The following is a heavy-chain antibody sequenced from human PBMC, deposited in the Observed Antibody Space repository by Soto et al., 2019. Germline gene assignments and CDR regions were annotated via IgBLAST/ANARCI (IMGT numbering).Heavy chain of an antibody. CDR2: LIPIFGTA. D-gene: IGHD2-2*01. J-gene: IGHJ6*02. CDR3: AGEGYCSSTSCPRHYYGMDV. V-gene: IGHV1-69*01. CDR1: GGTFSSYA. Sequence: QVQLVQSGAEVKKPGSSVKVSCKASGGTFSSYAISWVRQAPGQGLEWMVGLIPIFGTANYAQKFQGRVTITADESTSTAYMELSSLRSEDTAVYYCAGEGYCSSTSCPRHYYGMDVWGQGTTVTASS.